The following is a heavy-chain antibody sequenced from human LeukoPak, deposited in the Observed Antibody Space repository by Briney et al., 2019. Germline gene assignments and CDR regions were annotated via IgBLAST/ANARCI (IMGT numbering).Heavy chain of an antibody. V-gene: IGHV4-39*01. J-gene: IGHJ4*02. CDR2: IYYSGTT. D-gene: IGHD1-26*01. CDR3: ARPKVGATRGFDY. CDR1: GGSISSSSYY. Sequence: SETLSLTCTVSGGSISSSSYYWGWIRQPPGKGLEWIGSIYYSGTTYYNPSLKSRVTISVDTSKNQFSLTLTSLTAADTTVYYCARPKVGATRGFDYWGQGTLVTVSS.